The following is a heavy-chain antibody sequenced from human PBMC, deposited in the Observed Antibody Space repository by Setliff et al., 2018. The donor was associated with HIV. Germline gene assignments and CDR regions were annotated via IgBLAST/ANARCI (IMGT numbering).Heavy chain of an antibody. CDR3: ARAHAPIVVVAAATVGWFDP. CDR2: IYYSGST. V-gene: IGHV4-39*07. Sequence: PSETLSLTCTVSGGSISSSSYYWGWIRQPPGKGLEWIGSIYYSGSTYYNPSLKSRVTISVDTSKNQFSLKLSSVTAADTAVYYCARAHAPIVVVAAATVGWFDPWGQGTLVTV. CDR1: GGSISSSSYY. J-gene: IGHJ5*02. D-gene: IGHD2-15*01.